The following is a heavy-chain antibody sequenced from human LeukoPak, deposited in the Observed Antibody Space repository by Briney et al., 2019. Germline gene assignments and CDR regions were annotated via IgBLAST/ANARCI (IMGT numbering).Heavy chain of an antibody. CDR3: ARPSGDYYDSSGYYYFDY. D-gene: IGHD3-22*01. CDR2: IRYDGSNK. V-gene: IGHV3-30*02. Sequence: GGSLRLSCAASGFTFSSYGMHWVRQAPGKGLEWVAFIRYDGSNKYYSDSVKGRFTISRDNSENTLYLQMNSLRAEDTAVYYCARPSGDYYDSSGYYYFDYWGQGTLVTVSS. J-gene: IGHJ4*02. CDR1: GFTFSSYG.